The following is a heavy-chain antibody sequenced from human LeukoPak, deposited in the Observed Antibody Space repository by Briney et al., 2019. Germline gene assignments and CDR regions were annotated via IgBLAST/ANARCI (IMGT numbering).Heavy chain of an antibody. Sequence: TSETLSLTCTVSGYSISSGYYWGWIRQPPGKGLNWIGYIYYSGSTNYNPSLKSRVTISGDTSKNQFSLKLSSVTAADTAVYYCARANRYDLYFDYWGQGTLVTVSS. D-gene: IGHD5-12*01. V-gene: IGHV4-61*01. J-gene: IGHJ4*02. CDR3: ARANRYDLYFDY. CDR2: IYYSGST. CDR1: GYSISSGYY.